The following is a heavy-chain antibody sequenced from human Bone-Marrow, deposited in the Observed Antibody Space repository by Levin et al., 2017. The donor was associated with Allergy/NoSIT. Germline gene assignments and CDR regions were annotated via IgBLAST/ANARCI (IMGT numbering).Heavy chain of an antibody. CDR1: GASIGRPGYY. J-gene: IGHJ4*02. V-gene: IGHV4-31*03. CDR2: IYYMGST. Sequence: PSETLSLTCLVSGASIGRPGYYWGWVRQRPGKVLDWIGYIYYMGSTYYNPSLQIRLKLSIDTSKNHFSLNLSSVTAADRAIYYCARAEMATRGVSYYFKNWGPGTLVTVSS. D-gene: IGHD5-24*01. CDR3: ARAEMATRGVSYYFKN.